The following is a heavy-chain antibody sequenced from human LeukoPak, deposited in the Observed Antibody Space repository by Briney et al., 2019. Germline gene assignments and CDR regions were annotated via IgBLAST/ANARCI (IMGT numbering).Heavy chain of an antibody. Sequence: GGSLRLSCAASGFTFSSYAMSWVRQAPGKRLEWVSAISGSGGSTYYADSVKGRFTISRDNSKDTLYLQMNSLRAEDTAVYYCAKDGQGVPDSSGYYFDYWGRGTLVTVSS. CDR3: AKDGQGVPDSSGYYFDY. V-gene: IGHV3-23*01. CDR1: GFTFSSYA. CDR2: ISGSGGST. J-gene: IGHJ4*02. D-gene: IGHD3-22*01.